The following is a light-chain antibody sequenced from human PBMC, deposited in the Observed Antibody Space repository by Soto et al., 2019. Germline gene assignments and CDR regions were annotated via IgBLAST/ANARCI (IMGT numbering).Light chain of an antibody. CDR2: KAS. CDR3: QQYNSYPVT. J-gene: IGKJ2*01. CDR1: QSISSW. Sequence: DIQRTQSPSTLSASVGDRVTITCRSSQSISSWLAWYQQKPGKAPKLLIYKASSLESGVPSRFSGSGSGTEFTLTISSLQPDDFATYYCQQYNSYPVTFGQGTKVDI. V-gene: IGKV1-5*03.